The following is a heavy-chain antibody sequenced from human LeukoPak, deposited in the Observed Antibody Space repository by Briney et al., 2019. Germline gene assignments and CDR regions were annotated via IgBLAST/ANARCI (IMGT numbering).Heavy chain of an antibody. Sequence: PGGSLRLSCAASGFTFSSYGMHWVRQAPGKGLEWVAFIRYDGSNKYYADSVKGRFTISRDNSKNTLYLQMNSLRAEDTAVYYCVKDRYYDNSGDHYESEYWGQGTLVTVSS. V-gene: IGHV3-30*02. D-gene: IGHD3-22*01. CDR3: VKDRYYDNSGDHYESEY. CDR1: GFTFSSYG. J-gene: IGHJ4*02. CDR2: IRYDGSNK.